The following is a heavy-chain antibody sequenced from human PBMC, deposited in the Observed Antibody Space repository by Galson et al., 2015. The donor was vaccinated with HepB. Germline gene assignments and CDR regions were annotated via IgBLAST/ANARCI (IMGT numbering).Heavy chain of an antibody. V-gene: IGHV3-23*01. D-gene: IGHD3-10*01. Sequence: SLRLSCAASGFTFSSYAMSWVRQAPGKGLEWVSAISGSGGSTYYADSVKGRFTISRDNSKNTLYLQMNSLRAEDTAVYYCAKVIKGMVRGVIPPYYYGMDVWGQGTTVTVSS. CDR1: GFTFSSYA. CDR2: ISGSGGST. J-gene: IGHJ6*02. CDR3: AKVIKGMVRGVIPPYYYGMDV.